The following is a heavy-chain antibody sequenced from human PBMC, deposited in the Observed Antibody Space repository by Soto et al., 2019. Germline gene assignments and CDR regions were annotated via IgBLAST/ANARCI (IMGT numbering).Heavy chain of an antibody. V-gene: IGHV1-18*01. Sequence: VPVKVSLKGAGYTMTGYGISWVRQAPGKGLEWMGWISAYNGKTNYAQKLQGRVTMTTDTSTSTAYMELRSLRSDDTAVYYFAREADYSNYVDWFDPWGQGTLVTGSS. CDR3: AREADYSNYVDWFDP. CDR2: ISAYNGKT. CDR1: GYTMTGYG. J-gene: IGHJ5*02. D-gene: IGHD4-4*01.